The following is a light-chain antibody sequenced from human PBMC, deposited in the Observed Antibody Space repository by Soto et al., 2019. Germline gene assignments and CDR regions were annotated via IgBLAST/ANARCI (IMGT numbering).Light chain of an antibody. CDR3: QPYNTFLLT. J-gene: IGKJ3*01. Sequence: DIQVTQSPSTLSASVGDSVTISCRASQIISNWLAWYQQKPGKAPKLLIYKASTLESGVPSRFSGSESGTDFTLTISGLQPDDFAPYYCQPYNTFLLTFGPGTKVDIK. V-gene: IGKV1-5*03. CDR1: QIISNW. CDR2: KAS.